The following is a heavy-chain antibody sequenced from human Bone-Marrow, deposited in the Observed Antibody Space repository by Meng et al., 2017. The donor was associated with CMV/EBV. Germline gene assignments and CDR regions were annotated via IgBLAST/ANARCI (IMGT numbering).Heavy chain of an antibody. CDR3: ARGGVIVPAAKVPSVYYYYYGMDV. CDR2: MNPNSGNT. Sequence: ASVKVSCKASGYTFTSYDINWVRQATGQGLEWMGWMNPNSGNTGYAQKFRGRVTMTRNTSISTAYMELSSLRSEDTAVYYCARGGVIVPAAKVPSVYYYYYGMDVWGQGTTVTVSS. CDR1: GYTFTSYD. D-gene: IGHD2-2*01. V-gene: IGHV1-8*01. J-gene: IGHJ6*02.